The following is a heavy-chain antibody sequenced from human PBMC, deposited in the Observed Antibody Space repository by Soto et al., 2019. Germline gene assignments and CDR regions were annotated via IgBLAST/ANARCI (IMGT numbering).Heavy chain of an antibody. CDR3: ARLVQLLQGRWFDP. D-gene: IGHD2-15*01. CDR1: GASISSGDYY. CDR2: IYYSGCT. Sequence: SETLSLTCNVSGASISSGDYYWSWIRQPPGKGLEWIGYIYYSGCTYYNPSLKSRVTISVDTSKNQFSLKLSSVTAADTAVYYCARLVQLLQGRWFDPWGQGTLVTVSS. J-gene: IGHJ5*02. V-gene: IGHV4-30-4*01.